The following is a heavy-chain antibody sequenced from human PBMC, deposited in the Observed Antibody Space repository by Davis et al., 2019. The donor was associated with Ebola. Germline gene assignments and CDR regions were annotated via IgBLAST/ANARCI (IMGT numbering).Heavy chain of an antibody. D-gene: IGHD2-2*02. CDR2: IIPVFGTT. CDR1: GDTFRTYT. CDR3: ARDCIRTGCYNYGMDV. Sequence: SVKVSCKASGDTFRTYTVAWVRQAPGQGLEWMGGIIPVFGTTDYAPRFQGRVTITRDTSATTAYMELSSLRSEDTAVYYCARDCIRTGCYNYGMDVWGQGTTVTVSS. J-gene: IGHJ6*02. V-gene: IGHV1-69*05.